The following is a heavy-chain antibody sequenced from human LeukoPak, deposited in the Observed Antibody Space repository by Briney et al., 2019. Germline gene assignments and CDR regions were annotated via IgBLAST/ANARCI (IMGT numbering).Heavy chain of an antibody. CDR1: GGSISGTNW. CDR2: IYHSGTT. D-gene: IGHD4-17*01. V-gene: IGHV4-4*02. J-gene: IGHJ4*02. Sequence: PSGTLSLTCGVSGGSISGTNWWSWARQPPGKGLEWIGEIYHSGTTNYNPSLKSRVTMSVDKSKNQFSLKLSSVTAADTAVYYCATYFYGEYGSYYFDYWGQGTLVTVSS. CDR3: ATYFYGEYGSYYFDY.